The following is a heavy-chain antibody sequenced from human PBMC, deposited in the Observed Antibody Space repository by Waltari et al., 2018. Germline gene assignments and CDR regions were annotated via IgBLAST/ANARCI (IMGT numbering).Heavy chain of an antibody. D-gene: IGHD6-13*01. CDR1: GYTFTSYD. CDR2: MKPNDGNT. J-gene: IGHJ4*02. V-gene: IGHV1-8*02. CDR3: ARAPWRAAAGRG. Sequence: QVQLVQSGAEVKKPGASVKVSCKASGYTFTSYDINWVRHATGQGLEWMGCMKPNDGNTGYVQKFQGRVTMNRNTSISTADMERRRLRSEDTAVYYWARAPWRAAAGRGWGQGTLVTVSS.